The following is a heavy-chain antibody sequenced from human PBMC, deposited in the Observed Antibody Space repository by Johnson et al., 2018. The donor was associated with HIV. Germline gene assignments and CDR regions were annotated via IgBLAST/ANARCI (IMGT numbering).Heavy chain of an antibody. Sequence: VQLVESGGGLVQPGGSLRLSCAASGFTFSSYAMSWVRQAPGKGLEWVSSVTGSGARTYSHYADSVKGRFTISRDNSNNTLYLQMTNLRADDTAVFYCATVGRLTATAQSAFDIWGQGTMVTVSS. V-gene: IGHV3-23*04. CDR2: VTGSGART. CDR1: GFTFSSYA. CDR3: ATVGRLTATAQSAFDI. J-gene: IGHJ3*02. D-gene: IGHD1-7*01.